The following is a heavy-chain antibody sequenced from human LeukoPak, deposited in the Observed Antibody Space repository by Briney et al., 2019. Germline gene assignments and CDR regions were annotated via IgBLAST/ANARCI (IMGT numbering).Heavy chain of an antibody. CDR2: IYYSGST. CDR1: GGSISSGDYY. D-gene: IGHD4-11*01. V-gene: IGHV4-30-4*08. CDR3: ARVDYSNYAGVAFDI. Sequence: PSQTLSLTCTVSGGSISSGDYYWSWIRQPPGKGLEWIGYIYYSGSTYYNPSLKSRVTISVDTSKNQFSLKLSSVTAADTAVYYCARVDYSNYAGVAFDIWGQGTMVTVSS. J-gene: IGHJ3*02.